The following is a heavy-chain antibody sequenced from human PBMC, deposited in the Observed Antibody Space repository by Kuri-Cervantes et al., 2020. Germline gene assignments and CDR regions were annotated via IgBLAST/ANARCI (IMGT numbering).Heavy chain of an antibody. CDR2: IYYSGST. CDR1: GGSISSYY. V-gene: IGHV4-59*01. D-gene: IGHD4-17*01. Sequence: SETLSLTCTVSGGSISSYYWSWIRQPPGKGLEWIGYIYYSGSTNYNPSLKSRVTISVDTSKNQFSLKLSSVTAADTAVYYCARDLEDYGDYEGGYFDYWGQGTLVTVSS. CDR3: ARDLEDYGDYEGGYFDY. J-gene: IGHJ4*02.